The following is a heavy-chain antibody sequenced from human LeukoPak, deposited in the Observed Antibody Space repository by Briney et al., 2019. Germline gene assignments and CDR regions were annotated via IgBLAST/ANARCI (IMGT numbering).Heavy chain of an antibody. CDR1: GGSISSYY. J-gene: IGHJ3*02. Sequence: SETLSLTCTASGGSISSYYWSWIRQPAGKGLEWIGRIYTSGSTNYNPSLKSRVTMSVDTSKNQFSLKLSSVTAADTAVYYCARDPAPYYDILTGYYNAYAFDIWGQGTMVTVSS. CDR2: IYTSGST. V-gene: IGHV4-4*07. D-gene: IGHD3-9*01. CDR3: ARDPAPYYDILTGYYNAYAFDI.